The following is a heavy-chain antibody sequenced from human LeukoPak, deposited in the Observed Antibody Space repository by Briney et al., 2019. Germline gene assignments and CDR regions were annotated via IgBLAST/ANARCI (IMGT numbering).Heavy chain of an antibody. Sequence: PSETLSLTCTVSGASITSFSWSWIRQPAEAGLEWIGRVHRSGNTDYNPSLKGRVTMSMDTSRNQLSLILNSVTAADTAVYYCARDWTTTPGNWFDPWGQGTLVTVPS. CDR3: ARDWTTTPGNWFDP. CDR2: VHRSGNT. V-gene: IGHV4-4*07. CDR1: GASITSFS. J-gene: IGHJ5*02. D-gene: IGHD1-1*01.